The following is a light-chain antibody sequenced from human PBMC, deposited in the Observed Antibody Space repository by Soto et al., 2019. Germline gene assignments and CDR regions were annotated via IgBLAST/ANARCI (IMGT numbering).Light chain of an antibody. Sequence: EIVMTQSPATLSVSPGERATLSCRASQSVSSNLAWYQQKPGQAPRLLIYGASTRSTGIPAGFSGSGSGTEFTLGICSLPSEDIAVSYCQQYNNLPPAITFGQGTVLEIK. V-gene: IGKV3-15*01. CDR1: QSVSSN. CDR2: GAS. CDR3: QQYNNLPPAIT. J-gene: IGKJ5*01.